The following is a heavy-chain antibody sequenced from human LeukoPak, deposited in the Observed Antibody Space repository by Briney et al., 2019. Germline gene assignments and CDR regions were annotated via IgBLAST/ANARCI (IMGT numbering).Heavy chain of an antibody. CDR2: IYYSGST. Sequence: SQTLSLTCTVSGGSISSGGYYWSWIRQHPGKGLEWIGYIYYSGSTYYNPSLKSRVTISVDTSKNQFSLKLSSVTAADTAVYYCARPGYCSSTSCYLASDYWGQGTLVTVSS. V-gene: IGHV4-31*03. D-gene: IGHD2-2*01. CDR3: ARPGYCSSTSCYLASDY. J-gene: IGHJ4*02. CDR1: GGSISSGGYY.